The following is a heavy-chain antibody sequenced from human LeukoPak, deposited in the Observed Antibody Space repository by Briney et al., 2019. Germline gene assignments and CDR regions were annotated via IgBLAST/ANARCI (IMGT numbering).Heavy chain of an antibody. V-gene: IGHV3-21*04. CDR3: ARSPHILTGENFDY. D-gene: IGHD3-9*01. J-gene: IGHJ4*02. Sequence: PGGSLRLSCAASGFTFSSYSMNWVRQAPGKGLEWVSAISSSGRYIYYADSVKGRFTISRDSAKNSLYLQMDSLRAEDTAVYYCARSPHILTGENFDYWGQGTLVTVSS. CDR1: GFTFSSYS. CDR2: ISSSGRYI.